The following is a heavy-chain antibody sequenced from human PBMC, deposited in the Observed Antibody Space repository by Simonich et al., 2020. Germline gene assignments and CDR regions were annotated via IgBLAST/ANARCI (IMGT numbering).Heavy chain of an antibody. CDR2: IGTAVDT. CDR3: ARGGYSGSYNWFDP. CDR1: GFTFSSYD. V-gene: IGHV3-13*01. Sequence: EVQLVESGGGLVQPGGSLRLSCAASGFTFSSYDMHWVRQAQGKGREWVSVIGTAVDTYYPGYVKGRFTISRENAKNSLYLQMNSLRAGDTAVYYCARGGYSGSYNWFDPWGQGTLVTVSS. D-gene: IGHD1-26*01. J-gene: IGHJ5*02.